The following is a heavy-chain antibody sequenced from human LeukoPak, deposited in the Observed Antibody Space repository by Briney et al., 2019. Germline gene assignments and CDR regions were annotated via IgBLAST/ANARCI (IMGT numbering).Heavy chain of an antibody. V-gene: IGHV1-8*01. D-gene: IGHD2-2*01. CDR3: AILFVVVPAVSDY. J-gene: IGHJ4*02. Sequence: EASVKVSCKASGYTFTSYDINWVRQATGQGLEWMGWMNPNSGNTGYAQKFQGRVTMTRNTSISTAYMELSSLRSEDTAVYYCAILFVVVPAVSDYWGQGTLVTVSS. CDR1: GYTFTSYD. CDR2: MNPNSGNT.